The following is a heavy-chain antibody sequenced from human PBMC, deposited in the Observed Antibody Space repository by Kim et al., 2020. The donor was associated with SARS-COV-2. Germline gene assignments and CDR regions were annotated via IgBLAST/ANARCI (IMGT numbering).Heavy chain of an antibody. CDR1: GFTFSSYS. D-gene: IGHD6-19*01. Sequence: GGSLRLSCEASGFTFSSYSMNWVRQAPGKGLEWVSYISGSSSTTYYADSVQGRFTISRDNVKNSLYLEMNSLRDEDTAVYYCARDGWYSSGWYAGALDCWGQGILVTVSS. V-gene: IGHV3-48*02. CDR2: ISGSSSTT. J-gene: IGHJ4*02. CDR3: ARDGWYSSGWYAGALDC.